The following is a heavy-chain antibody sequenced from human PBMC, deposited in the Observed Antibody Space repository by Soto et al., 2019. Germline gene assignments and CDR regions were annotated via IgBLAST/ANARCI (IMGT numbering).Heavy chain of an antibody. D-gene: IGHD3-10*01. V-gene: IGHV1-69*06. CDR2: IIPIFGTA. CDR3: AREVRGGSGSYRYHYGMDV. CDR1: GGTFSSYA. J-gene: IGHJ6*02. Sequence: QVQLVQSGAEVKKPGSSVKVSCKASGGTFSSYAISWVRQAPGQGLEWMGGIIPIFGTANYAQKFQGRVTITADKSTSTAYMELSSLRSEDTAVYYCAREVRGGSGSYRYHYGMDVWGQGTTVTVSS.